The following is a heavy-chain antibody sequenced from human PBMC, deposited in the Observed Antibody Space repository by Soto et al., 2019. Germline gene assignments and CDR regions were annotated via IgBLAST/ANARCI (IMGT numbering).Heavy chain of an antibody. V-gene: IGHV1-18*01. Sequence: ASVKVSCKVSGYTFTTYGFGWVRQAPGQGPEWMGYISAYNGDENHARKFQDRVTMTTDTSTNTVYMELRSLRSDDTAVYYCARGGYYGSGSYYIYFDFWGQGTPVTVSS. CDR1: GYTFTTYG. CDR3: ARGGYYGSGSYYIYFDF. D-gene: IGHD3-10*01. CDR2: ISAYNGDE. J-gene: IGHJ4*02.